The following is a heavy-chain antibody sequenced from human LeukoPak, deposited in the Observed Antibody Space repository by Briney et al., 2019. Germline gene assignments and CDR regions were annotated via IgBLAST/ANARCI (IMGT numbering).Heavy chain of an antibody. V-gene: IGHV4-30-4*01. D-gene: IGHD3-22*01. CDR1: GGSISSGDYY. Sequence: PSQTLSLTCTVSGGSISSGDYYWSWIRQPPGKGLEWIGYIYYSGSTYYNPSLKSRVTISVDTSKNQFSLKLSSVTAADTAVYYCARGYDSSGYPYDYWGQGTLVTVSS. CDR2: IYYSGST. CDR3: ARGYDSSGYPYDY. J-gene: IGHJ4*02.